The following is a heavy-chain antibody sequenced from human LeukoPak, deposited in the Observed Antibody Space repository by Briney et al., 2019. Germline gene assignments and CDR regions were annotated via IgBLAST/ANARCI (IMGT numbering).Heavy chain of an antibody. D-gene: IGHD6-13*01. CDR1: GFTFDDYA. CDR3: AKDPVPYGSSWYNWFDP. J-gene: IGHJ5*02. Sequence: GRSLRLSCAASGFTFDDYAMHWVRQAPGKGLEWVSGISWNSGSIGYADSVKGRFTISRDNAKNSLYLQMNSLRAEDTALYYCAKDPVPYGSSWYNWFDPWGQGTLVTVSS. CDR2: ISWNSGSI. V-gene: IGHV3-9*01.